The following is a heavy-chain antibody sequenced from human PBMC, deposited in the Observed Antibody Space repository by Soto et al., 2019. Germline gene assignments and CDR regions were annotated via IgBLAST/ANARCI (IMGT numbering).Heavy chain of an antibody. CDR3: ARGPPLGY. CDR2: IYHSGST. CDR1: GGSISSGGYS. Sequence: QLQLQESGSRLVKPSQTLSLTCAVSGGSISSGGYSWSWIRQPPGKGLECIGYIYHSGSTYYNPSLKSRVTISVDRSKNQFSLKLSSVTAADTAVYYCARGPPLGYWGQGTLVTVSS. J-gene: IGHJ4*02. V-gene: IGHV4-30-2*01.